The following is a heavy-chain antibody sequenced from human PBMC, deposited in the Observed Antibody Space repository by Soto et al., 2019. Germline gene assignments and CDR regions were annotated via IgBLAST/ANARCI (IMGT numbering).Heavy chain of an antibody. D-gene: IGHD2-15*01. V-gene: IGHV3-23*01. CDR3: AKDCSGGSCYRASDI. Sequence: PGGSLRLSCAASGFTFRSFAMSWVRQAPGKGLEWVSSISGSGTIPFYSDSVKGRFTISRDNSKNTLFLQMNTLRAGDTAVYYCAKDCSGGSCYRASDIWGQGTMVTVSS. J-gene: IGHJ3*02. CDR2: ISGSGTIP. CDR1: GFTFRSFA.